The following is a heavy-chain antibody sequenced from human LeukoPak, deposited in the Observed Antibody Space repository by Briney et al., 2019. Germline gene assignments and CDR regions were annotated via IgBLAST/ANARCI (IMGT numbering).Heavy chain of an antibody. J-gene: IGHJ4*02. D-gene: IGHD6-19*01. Sequence: ASVKVSCKASGGTFSSYAISWVRQAPGQGLEWMGRIIPILGIANYAQKFQGRVTITAGKSASTAYMELSSLRSEDTAVYYCARDIAVAGNFGLDYWGQGTLVTVSS. V-gene: IGHV1-69*04. CDR2: IIPILGIA. CDR1: GGTFSSYA. CDR3: ARDIAVAGNFGLDY.